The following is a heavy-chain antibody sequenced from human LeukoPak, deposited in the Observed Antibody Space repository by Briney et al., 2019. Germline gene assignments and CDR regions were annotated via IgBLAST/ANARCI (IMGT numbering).Heavy chain of an antibody. Sequence: PSETLSLTCTVSGDSISSSSYYWGWIRQPPGKGLEWIGSIYYSGSTYYNPSLKSRVTISVDTSKNQFSLKLSSVTAADTAVYYCARDLGIAAAGMIYYWGQGTLVTVSS. CDR2: IYYSGST. J-gene: IGHJ4*02. CDR1: GDSISSSSYY. CDR3: ARDLGIAAAGMIYY. D-gene: IGHD6-13*01. V-gene: IGHV4-39*07.